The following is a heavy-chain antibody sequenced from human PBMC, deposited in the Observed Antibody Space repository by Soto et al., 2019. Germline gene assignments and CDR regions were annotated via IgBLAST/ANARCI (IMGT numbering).Heavy chain of an antibody. V-gene: IGHV3-33*01. CDR1: GFTFSSYG. J-gene: IGHJ4*02. Sequence: AGGSLRLSCAASGFTFSSYGMRWVRQAPGKGLEWVAVIWYDGSNKYYADSVKGRFTISRDNSKNTLYLQMNSLRAEDTAVYYCARVRVNVGEVWDYWGQGTLVTVSS. D-gene: IGHD3-16*01. CDR2: IWYDGSNK. CDR3: ARVRVNVGEVWDY.